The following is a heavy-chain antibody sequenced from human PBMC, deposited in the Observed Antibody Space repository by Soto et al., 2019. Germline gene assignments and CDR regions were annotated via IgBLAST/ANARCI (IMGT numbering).Heavy chain of an antibody. CDR3: AKTWSNWFDP. D-gene: IGHD3-3*01. V-gene: IGHV4-59*01. Sequence: RSLTCTVSGGSISVYYWSWIRQSPGKGLEWIGYTFNGGSTDYNPSLKSRVTISVDASKNQFSLKLTSVTAADTAVYFCAKTWSNWFDPWGPGTLVTVSS. CDR1: GGSISVYY. J-gene: IGHJ5*02. CDR2: TFNGGST.